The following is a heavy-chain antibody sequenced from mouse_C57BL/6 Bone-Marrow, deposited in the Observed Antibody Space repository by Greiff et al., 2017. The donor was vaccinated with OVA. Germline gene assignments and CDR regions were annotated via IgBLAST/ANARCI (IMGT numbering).Heavy chain of an antibody. V-gene: IGHV1-22*01. CDR2: INPNNGGT. CDR1: GYTFTDYN. CDR3: ARRTVYDYDWFAY. Sequence: EVQLKESGPELVKPGASVKMSCKASGYTFTDYNMHWVKQSHGKSLEWIGYINPNNGGTSYNQKFKGKATLTVNKSSSTAYMELRSLTSEDSAVYYCARRTVYDYDWFAYWGQGTLVTVSA. D-gene: IGHD2-4*01. J-gene: IGHJ3*01.